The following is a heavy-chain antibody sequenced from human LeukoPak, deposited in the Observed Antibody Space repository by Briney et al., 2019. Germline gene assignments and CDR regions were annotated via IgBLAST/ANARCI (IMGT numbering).Heavy chain of an antibody. Sequence: SETLSLTCTVSGGSISSSSYYWGWIRQPPGKGLEWIGEIYHSGSTNYNPSLKSRVTISVDKSKNQFSLKLSSVTAADTAVYYCARRVGGRFDSWGQGTLVTVSS. V-gene: IGHV4-39*07. CDR3: ARRVGGRFDS. CDR1: GGSISSSSYY. J-gene: IGHJ4*02. CDR2: IYHSGST.